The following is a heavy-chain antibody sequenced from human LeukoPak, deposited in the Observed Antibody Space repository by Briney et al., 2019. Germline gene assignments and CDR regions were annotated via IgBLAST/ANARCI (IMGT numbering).Heavy chain of an antibody. D-gene: IGHD3-10*01. V-gene: IGHV4-30-2*01. J-gene: IGHJ3*02. Sequence: SETLSLTCTVSGGSISSGGYYWSWIRQPPGKGLEWIGYIYHSGSTYYNPSLKSRVTISVDTSKNQFSLKLSSVTAADTAVYYCARGVDYGSGSHDAFDIWGQGTMVTVSS. CDR1: GGSISSGGYY. CDR3: ARGVDYGSGSHDAFDI. CDR2: IYHSGST.